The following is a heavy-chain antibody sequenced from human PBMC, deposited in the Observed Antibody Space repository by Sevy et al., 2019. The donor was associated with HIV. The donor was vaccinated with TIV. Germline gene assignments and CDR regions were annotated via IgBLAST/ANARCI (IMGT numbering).Heavy chain of an antibody. CDR3: ARDDTLGYCSSTSCPIVYGMDV. CDR2: ISYDGSNK. J-gene: IGHJ6*02. CDR1: GFTFSSYA. Sequence: GGSLRLSCAASGFTFSSYAMHWVRQAPGKGLEWVAVISYDGSNKYYAYSVKGRFTISRDNSKNTLYLQMNSLRAEDTAVYYCARDDTLGYCSSTSCPIVYGMDVWGQGTTVTVSS. D-gene: IGHD2-2*01. V-gene: IGHV3-30-3*01.